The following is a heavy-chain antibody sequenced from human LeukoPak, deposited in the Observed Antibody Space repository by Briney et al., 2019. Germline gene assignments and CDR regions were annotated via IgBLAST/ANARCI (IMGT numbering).Heavy chain of an antibody. CDR2: INPNSGGT. Sequence: ASVKVSCKASGYTFTDYYMHWVRQAPGQGLEWMGWINPNSGGTNFAQKFQGRVAMTRDTSISTAYLELGSLRSDDTAVYYCARARWQLVPYFDSWGQGTLVTVSS. V-gene: IGHV1-2*02. CDR1: GYTFTDYY. D-gene: IGHD6-6*01. CDR3: ARARWQLVPYFDS. J-gene: IGHJ4*02.